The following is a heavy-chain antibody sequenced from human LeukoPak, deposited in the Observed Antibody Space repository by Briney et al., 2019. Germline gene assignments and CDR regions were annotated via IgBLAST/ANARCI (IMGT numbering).Heavy chain of an antibody. Sequence: SETLSLTCTVSGLPINSGDYYWSWIRQPPGKGLEWIGFIYHSGNAYYNPSLKSRVTISLDTSKNHFSLKMNSVTAADTAVYYCARDGGYNYGPVDSWGQGTLVTVSS. V-gene: IGHV4-30-4*01. J-gene: IGHJ4*02. CDR3: ARDGGYNYGPVDS. CDR2: IYHSGNA. D-gene: IGHD5-18*01. CDR1: GLPINSGDYY.